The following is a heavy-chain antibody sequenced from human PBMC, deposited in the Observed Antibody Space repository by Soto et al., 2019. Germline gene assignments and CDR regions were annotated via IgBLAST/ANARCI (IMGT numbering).Heavy chain of an antibody. CDR2: IYPGDSDT. V-gene: IGHV5-51*01. Sequence: GESLKISCKGSGYSFTSYWIDWVRQMPGKGLEWMGIIYPGDSDTRYSPSFQGQVTISADKSISTAYLQWSSLKASDTAMYYCARWGGYDYAGGYYYYYYGMDVWGQGTTVTVSS. CDR1: GYSFTSYW. J-gene: IGHJ6*02. D-gene: IGHD5-12*01. CDR3: ARWGGYDYAGGYYYYYYGMDV.